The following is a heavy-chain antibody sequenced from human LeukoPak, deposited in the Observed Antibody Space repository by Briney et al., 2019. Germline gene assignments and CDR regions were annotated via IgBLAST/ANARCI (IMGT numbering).Heavy chain of an antibody. CDR3: AKDWGEYFDYVWGSFTSFDS. CDR2: I. J-gene: IGHJ4*02. V-gene: IGHV3-23*01. D-gene: IGHD3-16*01. CDR1: GFTFSSYG. Sequence: GGSLRLSCAASGFTFSSYGVSWVRQALGKGLEWVSGIDSVKGRFTISRDNSKSTLYLQMNSLRAEDTAVYYCAKDWGEYFDYVWGSFTSFDSWGQGALVTVSS.